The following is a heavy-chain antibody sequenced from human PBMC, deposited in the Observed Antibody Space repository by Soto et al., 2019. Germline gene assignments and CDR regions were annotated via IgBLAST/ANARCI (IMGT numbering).Heavy chain of an antibody. CDR2: INSDGSTT. J-gene: IGHJ4*02. D-gene: IGHD5-18*01. CDR3: ARVNQGYSYVKY. V-gene: IGHV3-74*01. CDR1: GFTFSSYW. Sequence: EVQLVESGGGLVQPGGSLRLSCAASGFTFSSYWMLWVRQAPGKGLVWVSRINSDGSTTSYADSVNGRFTISRDNDKNALYLQMNSLRAVDTAVYYCARVNQGYSYVKYWGQGTLVTVSS.